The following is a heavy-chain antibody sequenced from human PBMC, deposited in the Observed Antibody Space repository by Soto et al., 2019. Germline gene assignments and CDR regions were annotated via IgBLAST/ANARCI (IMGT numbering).Heavy chain of an antibody. CDR1: GGSISSSNW. D-gene: IGHD4-17*01. CDR3: AIRTTVTTRLGY. J-gene: IGHJ4*02. CDR2: IYHSGTT. V-gene: IGHV4-4*02. Sequence: QVQLQESGPGLVKPSGTLSLTCAVSGGSISSSNWWSWVRQPPGKGLEWIGEIYHSGTTNYNTSLKSRVTISVDKSTNQFSLKLSSVTASDTAVYYCAIRTTVTTRLGYWGQGTLVTVSS.